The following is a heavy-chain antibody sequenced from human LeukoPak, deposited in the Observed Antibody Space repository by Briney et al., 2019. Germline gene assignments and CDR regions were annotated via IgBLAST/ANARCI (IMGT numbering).Heavy chain of an antibody. Sequence: SETLSLTCTVSGGSISSHYWSWLRQPPGKGLEWIGYIYYSGSTNYNPSLKSRVTISVDTSKNQFSLKLSSVTAADTAVFYCARVASGYDVFDIWGQGTMVTVSS. CDR1: GGSISSHY. J-gene: IGHJ3*02. CDR3: ARVASGYDVFDI. CDR2: IYYSGST. D-gene: IGHD3-3*01. V-gene: IGHV4-59*11.